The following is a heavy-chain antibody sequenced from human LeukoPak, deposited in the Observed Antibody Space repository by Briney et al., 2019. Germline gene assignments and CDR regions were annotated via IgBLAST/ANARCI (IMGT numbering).Heavy chain of an antibody. J-gene: IGHJ4*02. V-gene: IGHV4-34*01. Sequence: SETLSLTCAVYGGSFSGHYWSWIRQPPGKGLEWIGEINHSGSTNYNPSLKSRVTISVDTSKNQFSLKLSSVTAADTAVYYCARIIAAAGGDWGQGTLVTVSS. D-gene: IGHD6-13*01. CDR2: INHSGST. CDR3: ARIIAAAGGD. CDR1: GGSFSGHY.